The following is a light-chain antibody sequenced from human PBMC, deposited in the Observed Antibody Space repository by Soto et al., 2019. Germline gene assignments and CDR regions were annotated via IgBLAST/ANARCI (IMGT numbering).Light chain of an antibody. CDR1: QSVSSNY. V-gene: IGKV3-20*01. J-gene: IGKJ1*01. CDR3: HHYET. Sequence: IVMTQSPATLSVSPWERATLSCRASQSVSSNYLAWYQQKPGQAPKVLIYRASIRATGIPDRFSGSGSGTEFTLTISRLEPEDFTVYYCHHYETFGQGTKVDIK. CDR2: RAS.